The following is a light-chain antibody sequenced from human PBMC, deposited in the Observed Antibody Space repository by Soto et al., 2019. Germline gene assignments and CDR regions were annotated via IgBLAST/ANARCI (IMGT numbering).Light chain of an antibody. V-gene: IGLV1-47*01. Sequence: QSALTQPPSASGTPGQRVTISCSGSSSNIGSNYVYWYQQLPGTAPKLLIYRNNQRPPGVPDRFSGSKSGTSAFLAISGLRSEDEADYYCAAWDESLSGHVFGTGTKVTVL. J-gene: IGLJ1*01. CDR3: AAWDESLSGHV. CDR1: SSNIGSNY. CDR2: RNN.